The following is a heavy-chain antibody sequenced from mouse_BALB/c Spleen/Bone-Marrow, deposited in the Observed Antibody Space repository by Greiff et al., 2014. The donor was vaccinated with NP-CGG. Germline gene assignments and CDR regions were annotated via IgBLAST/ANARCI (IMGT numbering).Heavy chain of an antibody. Sequence: QVQLQQSGAELGRPGASVKMSCKASGCTFTSYTIHWVKQRPGQGLEWIGYINPSSGYTYYNQKFKDKATLTADKSSSTAYMQLSSLTSDDSAVYYCVRYGYERDYWGQGTTLTVSS. V-gene: IGHV1-4*01. CDR3: VRYGYERDY. J-gene: IGHJ2*01. D-gene: IGHD2-2*01. CDR1: GCTFTSYT. CDR2: INPSSGYT.